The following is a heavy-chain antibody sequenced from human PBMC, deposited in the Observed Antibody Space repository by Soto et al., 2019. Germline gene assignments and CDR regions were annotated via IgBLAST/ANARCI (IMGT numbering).Heavy chain of an antibody. Sequence: GGSLRLSCAASGFTFSSYSMNWVRQAPGKGLEWVSYISSSSRTIYCADSVKGRFTISRDNAKNSLYLQMNSLRAEDTAVYYCARGASYGMDVWGQGTTVTVSS. CDR1: GFTFSSYS. V-gene: IGHV3-48*01. CDR3: ARGASYGMDV. J-gene: IGHJ6*02. CDR2: ISSSSRTI.